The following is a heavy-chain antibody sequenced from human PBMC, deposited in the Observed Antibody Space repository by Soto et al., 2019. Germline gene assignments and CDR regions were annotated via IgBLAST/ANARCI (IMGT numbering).Heavy chain of an antibody. Sequence: ASVKVSCKASGYTFTSYYMHWVRQAPGQGLEWMGIINPSGGSTSYAQKFQGRVTMTRDTSTSTVYMELSSLRSEDTAVYYCAGELLVVVTTYIRNYGMDVWGQGTTVTVSS. CDR3: AGELLVVVTTYIRNYGMDV. CDR2: INPSGGST. V-gene: IGHV1-46*01. CDR1: GYTFTSYY. D-gene: IGHD3-22*01. J-gene: IGHJ6*02.